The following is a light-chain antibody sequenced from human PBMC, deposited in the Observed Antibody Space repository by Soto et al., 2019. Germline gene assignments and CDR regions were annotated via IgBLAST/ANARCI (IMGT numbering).Light chain of an antibody. J-gene: IGKJ5*01. CDR3: QQTYTTPEIT. V-gene: IGKV1-5*03. CDR1: QSISKW. CDR2: KTS. Sequence: DIQITQSPSTLSASVGDRVTITCRASQSISKWLAWYQQKPGKAPKIGVYKTSSLESGVPSRFSGSGSGTEFTLTISSLQPEDFAIYYCQQTYTTPEITFGQGTRLEIK.